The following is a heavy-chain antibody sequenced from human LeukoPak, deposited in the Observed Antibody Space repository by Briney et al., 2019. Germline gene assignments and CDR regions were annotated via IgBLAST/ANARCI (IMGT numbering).Heavy chain of an antibody. V-gene: IGHV3-48*03. Sequence: GGSLRLSCAASGFIFSNYEMNWVRQAPGKGLEWVSYISSSGSTIYYADSVKGRFTISRDNAKNSLYLQMNSLRVEDTAVYYCARKMVTINRFSGDYWGQGTLVTVSS. CDR1: GFIFSNYE. CDR2: ISSSGSTI. J-gene: IGHJ4*02. CDR3: ARKMVTINRFSGDY. D-gene: IGHD5-24*01.